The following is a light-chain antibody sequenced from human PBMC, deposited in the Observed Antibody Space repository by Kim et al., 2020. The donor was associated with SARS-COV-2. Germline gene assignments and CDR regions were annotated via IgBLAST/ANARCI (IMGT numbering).Light chain of an antibody. CDR3: QQYNNWWT. J-gene: IGKJ1*01. V-gene: IGKV3-15*01. CDR1: QSVSSN. Sequence: SVLSEEKAPLSCRARQSVSSNLAWYQQKPGQAPRLLIYGASTRATGIPARFSGSGSGTEFTLTISSLQSEDFAVYYCQQYNNWWTFGQGTKVDIK. CDR2: GAS.